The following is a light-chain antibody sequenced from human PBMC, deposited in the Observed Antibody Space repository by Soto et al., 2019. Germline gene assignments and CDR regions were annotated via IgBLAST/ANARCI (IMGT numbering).Light chain of an antibody. CDR1: ESVSTY. CDR3: QQRGYWPGT. Sequence: EIVLTQSPATLSLSPGERVTLSCRASESVSTYLGWYQQKPGQPPRLLIYDASHRATGIPARFGGSGSGTDFTLSISSLEPEDFAVYYCQQRGYWPGTFGQGTKLEI. CDR2: DAS. V-gene: IGKV3-11*01. J-gene: IGKJ2*01.